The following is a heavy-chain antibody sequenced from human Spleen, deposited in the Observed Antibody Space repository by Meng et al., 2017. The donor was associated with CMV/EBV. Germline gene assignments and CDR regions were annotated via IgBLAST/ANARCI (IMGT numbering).Heavy chain of an antibody. CDR3: ARGLYYDSSGYYGEYFDY. D-gene: IGHD3-22*01. CDR2: TYYRSKWYN. Sequence: QVQLQQSGPGLVKPSQTLPLTCAISGDRVSSNSAAWNWIRQSPSRGLEWLGRTYYRSKWYNDYAVSVKSRITINPDTSKNQFSLQLNSVTPEDTAVYYCARGLYYDSSGYYGEYFDYWGQGTLVTVSS. V-gene: IGHV6-1*01. CDR1: GDRVSSNSAA. J-gene: IGHJ4*02.